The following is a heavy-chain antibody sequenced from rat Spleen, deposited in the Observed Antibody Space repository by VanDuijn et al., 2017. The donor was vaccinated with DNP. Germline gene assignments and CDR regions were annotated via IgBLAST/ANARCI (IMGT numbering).Heavy chain of an antibody. Sequence: EVKLVESGGGLVRPGGSLKLSCAASGFNFNNNWMGWVRQAPGKGLEWIGQINKDSSTINYIPSLKEKITISRDNAQNTLYLQMDSLRSEDTATYYCATEFGDYWGQGVMVTVSS. CDR3: ATEFGDY. V-gene: IGHV4-2*01. D-gene: IGHD4-3*01. CDR1: GFNFNNNW. CDR2: INKDSSTI. J-gene: IGHJ2*01.